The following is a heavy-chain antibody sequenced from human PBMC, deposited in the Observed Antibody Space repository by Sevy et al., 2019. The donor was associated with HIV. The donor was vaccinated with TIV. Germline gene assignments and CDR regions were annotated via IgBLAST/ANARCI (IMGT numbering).Heavy chain of an antibody. CDR2: ISSSSSTR. V-gene: IGHV3-48*02. Sequence: GGSLRLSCAASGFTFSSYSMNWVRQAPGKGLEWVSYISSSSSTRYYEDSVKGRFTISRDNAKNSLYLQMKSVRDEDEAVYYCARGTGIAARKFDYWGQGTLVTVSS. D-gene: IGHD6-6*01. CDR3: ARGTGIAARKFDY. J-gene: IGHJ4*02. CDR1: GFTFSSYS.